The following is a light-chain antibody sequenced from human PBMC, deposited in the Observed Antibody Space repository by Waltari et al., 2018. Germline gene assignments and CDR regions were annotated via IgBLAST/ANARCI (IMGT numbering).Light chain of an antibody. CDR1: ASNIGRYT. CDR3: AVWDDSLDGYV. J-gene: IGLJ1*01. V-gene: IGLV1-44*01. Sequence: QSVVTQSPSASGTPGQRVTISCSGSASNIGRYTVNWYQQLPGTAPKLLIYSNDRRPSGVPDRFSGSKSGTSASLAISVLQPEDEADYYCAVWDDSLDGYVFATGTTVTVL. CDR2: SND.